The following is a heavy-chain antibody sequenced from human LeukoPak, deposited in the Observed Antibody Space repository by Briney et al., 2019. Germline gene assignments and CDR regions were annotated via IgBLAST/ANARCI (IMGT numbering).Heavy chain of an antibody. CDR3: ARLPHGRARYFDY. CDR1: GGSISSYY. J-gene: IGHJ4*02. Sequence: SETPSLTCTVSGGSISSYYWSWIRQPPGKGLEWIGYIYYSGSTNYNPSLKSRVTISVDTSKNQFSPTLSSVTAADTAVYYCARLPHGRARYFDYWGQGTLVTVSS. D-gene: IGHD3-9*01. CDR2: IYYSGST. V-gene: IGHV4-59*01.